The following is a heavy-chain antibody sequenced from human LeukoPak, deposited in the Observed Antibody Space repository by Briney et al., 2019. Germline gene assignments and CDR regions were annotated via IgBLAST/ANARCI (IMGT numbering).Heavy chain of an antibody. CDR1: GGSISSGSYY. V-gene: IGHV4-61*02. CDR3: ARGPGIVVVPAANYWYFDL. Sequence: PSQTLSLTCTVSGGSISSGSYYWSWIRQPAGKGLEWIGRIYTSGSTNYNPSLKSRVTISVDTSKNQFSLKLSSVTAADTAVYYCARGPGIVVVPAANYWYFDLWGRGTLVTVSS. D-gene: IGHD2-2*01. J-gene: IGHJ2*01. CDR2: IYTSGST.